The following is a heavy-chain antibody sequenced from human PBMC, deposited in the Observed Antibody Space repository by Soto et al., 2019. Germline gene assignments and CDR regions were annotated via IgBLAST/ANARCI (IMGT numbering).Heavy chain of an antibody. CDR3: ARVLDSDPYYFDY. J-gene: IGHJ4*02. D-gene: IGHD3-22*01. CDR2: IIPIFGTA. Sequence: SVKVSCKASGGTFSSYAISWVRQAPGQGLEWMGGIIPIFGTANCAQKFQGRVTITADESTSTAYMELSSLRSEDTAVYYCARVLDSDPYYFDYWGRRTLVTVSS. V-gene: IGHV1-69*13. CDR1: GGTFSSYA.